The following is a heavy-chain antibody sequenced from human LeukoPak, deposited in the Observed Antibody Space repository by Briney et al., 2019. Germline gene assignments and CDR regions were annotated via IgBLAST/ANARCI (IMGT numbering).Heavy chain of an antibody. CDR1: CGSISSYY. CDR2: IYYSGRT. CDR3: ARGGSGSYDAFDI. V-gene: IGHV4-59*08. J-gene: IGHJ3*02. D-gene: IGHD3-10*01. Sequence: SETLSLTCTVSCGSISSYYWSWIRQPPGKGLEWIGYIYYSGRTNYNPSLKSRVTISVDTSKNQFSLKLSSVTAADTAVYYCARGGSGSYDAFDIWGKGTLVTVSS.